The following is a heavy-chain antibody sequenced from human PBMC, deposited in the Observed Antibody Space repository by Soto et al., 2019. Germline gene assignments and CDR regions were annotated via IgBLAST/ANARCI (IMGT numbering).Heavy chain of an antibody. CDR3: AKDLLTTSGVIPYSPFDY. D-gene: IGHD3-22*01. CDR2: ISYDGSNK. Sequence: QVQLVESGGGVVQPGRSLRLSCAASGFTFSSYGMHWVRQAPGKGLEWVAVISYDGSNKYYADSVKGRFTISRDNSKNTLYLQMNSLRAEDTAVYYCAKDLLTTSGVIPYSPFDYWGQGTLVTVSS. V-gene: IGHV3-30*18. J-gene: IGHJ4*02. CDR1: GFTFSSYG.